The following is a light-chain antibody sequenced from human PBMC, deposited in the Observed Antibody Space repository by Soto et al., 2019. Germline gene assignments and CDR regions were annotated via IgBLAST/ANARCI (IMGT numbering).Light chain of an antibody. Sequence: VLTQSPGTLSLSPGDRATLSRRASQSVSSSYLAWYQQKPGQAPRLLIYGASSRATGIPDRFSGSGSGTDFTLTISRLEPEDFAVYYCQQYGSSPWTFGQGTKVDIK. CDR2: GAS. CDR3: QQYGSSPWT. V-gene: IGKV3-20*01. CDR1: QSVSSSY. J-gene: IGKJ1*01.